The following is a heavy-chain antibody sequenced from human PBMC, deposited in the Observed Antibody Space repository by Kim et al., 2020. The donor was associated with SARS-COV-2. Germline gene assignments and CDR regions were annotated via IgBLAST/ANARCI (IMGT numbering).Heavy chain of an antibody. Sequence: GGSLRLSCAASGFTFSSYAMHWVRQAPGKGLEYVSAISSNGGSTYYANSVKGRFTISRDNSKNTLYLQMGSLRAEDMAVYYCARGGYYDSSGYGYYWGQG. J-gene: IGHJ4*02. V-gene: IGHV3-64*01. CDR3: ARGGYYDSSGYGYY. CDR2: ISSNGGST. CDR1: GFTFSSYA. D-gene: IGHD3-22*01.